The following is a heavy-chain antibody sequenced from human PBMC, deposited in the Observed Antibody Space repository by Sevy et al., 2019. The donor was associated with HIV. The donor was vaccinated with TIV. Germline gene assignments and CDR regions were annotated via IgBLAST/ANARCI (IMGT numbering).Heavy chain of an antibody. CDR3: ARDRGYCSGVSCYRWFDT. CDR1: GFTFSSYS. V-gene: IGHV3-48*02. J-gene: IGHJ5*02. CDR2: ISHDATDR. Sequence: GGSLRLSCAASGFTFSSYSISWVRQTSGRGLEWISYISHDATDRKYADSVKGRFTISRDDANNSGYLQLNSLRDEDTAIYYCARDRGYCSGVSCYRWFDTWGLGTLVTVSS. D-gene: IGHD2-15*01.